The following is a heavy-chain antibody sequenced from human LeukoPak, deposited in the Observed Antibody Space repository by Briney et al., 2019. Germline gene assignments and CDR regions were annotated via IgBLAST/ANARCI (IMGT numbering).Heavy chain of an antibody. D-gene: IGHD4-17*01. CDR1: GGSISSGSYY. CDR3: ARVLATVTTHAFDI. J-gene: IGHJ3*02. CDR2: IYTSGST. Sequence: SQTLSLTCTVSGGSISSGSYYWSWIRQPAGKGLEWIGRIYTSGSTNYNPSLKSRVTISVDTSKNQFSLTLSSVIAADTAVYYCARVLATVTTHAFDIWGQGTMVTVSS. V-gene: IGHV4-61*02.